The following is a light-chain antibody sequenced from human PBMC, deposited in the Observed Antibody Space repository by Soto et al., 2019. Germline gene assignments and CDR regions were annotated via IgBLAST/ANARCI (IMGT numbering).Light chain of an antibody. CDR2: EVN. CDR1: KFDIGRYDY. CDR3: SSYTSASALGI. J-gene: IGLJ2*01. Sequence: QSALTQPASVSGSPGQTITISCAGTKFDIGRYDYVSWYRQHPGEAPKLIIFEVNNRPSGVSNRFSGSKSGNTASLTIFGLQVEDEAFYFCSSYTSASALGIFGGGTKLT. V-gene: IGLV2-14*01.